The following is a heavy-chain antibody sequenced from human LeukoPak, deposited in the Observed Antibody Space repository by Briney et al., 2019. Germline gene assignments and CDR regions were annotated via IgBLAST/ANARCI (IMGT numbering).Heavy chain of an antibody. Sequence: PGGSLRLSCAASGFTFSTYSMNWVRQAPGKGLEWVSAINDAGSGTYYADSVEGRFTISRDNSKNTLFLQMNSLRAEDPAVYYCAKKKPPDRTGIPSNYFDFWGQGTLVTVSS. D-gene: IGHD2-21*02. CDR2: INDAGSGT. J-gene: IGHJ4*02. CDR3: AKKKPPDRTGIPSNYFDF. CDR1: GFTFSTYS. V-gene: IGHV3-23*01.